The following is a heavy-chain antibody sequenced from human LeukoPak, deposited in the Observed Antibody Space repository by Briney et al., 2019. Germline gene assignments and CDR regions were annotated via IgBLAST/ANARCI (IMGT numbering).Heavy chain of an antibody. CDR2: ISGSGSNR. V-gene: IGHV3-23*01. CDR1: GFTFSISSYA. Sequence: GGSLRLSCAASGFTFSISSYAMSWDRQAPGQGLVWVSAISGSGSNRYNADSVKVRFTVSRDNSKNTLYLQMNSLRAEDKAVYYCVKGAYSSGWYGDYWGQGTLVTVSS. D-gene: IGHD6-19*01. CDR3: VKGAYSSGWYGDY. J-gene: IGHJ4*02.